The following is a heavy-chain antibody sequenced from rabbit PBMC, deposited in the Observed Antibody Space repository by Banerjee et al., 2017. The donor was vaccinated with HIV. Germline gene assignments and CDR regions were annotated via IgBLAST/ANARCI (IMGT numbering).Heavy chain of an antibody. CDR3: ARDLAGVIGWNFNL. V-gene: IGHV1S45*01. D-gene: IGHD4-1*01. CDR1: GFSFSSSYW. CDR2: IYTGSSGTT. J-gene: IGHJ4*01. Sequence: QEQLKESGGGLVQPGGSLTLTCTASGFSFSSSYWICWVRQAPGKGLEWIACIYTGSSGTTYYASWAKGRFTISKTSSTTVTLQMTSLTAADTATYFCARDLAGVIGWNFNLWGPGTLVTVS.